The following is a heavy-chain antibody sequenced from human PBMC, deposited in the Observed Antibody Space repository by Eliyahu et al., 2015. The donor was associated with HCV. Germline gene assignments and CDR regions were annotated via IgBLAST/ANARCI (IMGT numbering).Heavy chain of an antibody. D-gene: IGHD3-22*01. CDR1: GYTFTSYA. Sequence: QVQLVQSGAEVKKPGASVKVSCKASGYTFTSYAMXWVRXAPPGXRLXWMGWINAGNGNTKYSQKFQGRVTITRDTSASTAYMELSSLRPEDTAVYYCARDTDLPGDSSPFDYWGQGTLVTVSS. J-gene: IGHJ4*02. V-gene: IGHV1-3*01. CDR2: INAGNGNT. CDR3: ARDTDLPGDSSPFDY.